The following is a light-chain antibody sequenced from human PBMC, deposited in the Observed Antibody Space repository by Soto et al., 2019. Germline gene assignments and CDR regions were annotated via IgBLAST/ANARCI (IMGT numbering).Light chain of an antibody. CDR2: KAS. J-gene: IGKJ2*01. V-gene: IGKV1-5*03. CDR1: QYISNC. CDR3: QHYYTYPYT. Sequence: DIQMTQSPSTLSASVGDTVTITCRTSQYISNCLAWYQQKPGKAPNLLIYKASILESEVPSRFSGSGSGTEFTLTISSLQPGDFATYYCQHYYTYPYTFGQGTKLEI.